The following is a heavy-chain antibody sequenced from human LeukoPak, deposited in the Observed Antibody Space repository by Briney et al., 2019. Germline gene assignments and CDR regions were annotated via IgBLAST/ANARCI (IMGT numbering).Heavy chain of an antibody. J-gene: IGHJ5*02. CDR2: IYYSGRT. CDR1: GGSISSGGYY. CDR3: AREQRSGYLNWFDP. Sequence: SETLSLTCTVSGGSISSGGYYWSWIRQHRGEGLEWIGYIYYSGRTYYNPSLNSRVTISVDTSKTQFPLKLTSVTAADTAVYYCAREQRSGYLNWFDPWGQGTLVTVSS. D-gene: IGHD3-3*01. V-gene: IGHV4-31*03.